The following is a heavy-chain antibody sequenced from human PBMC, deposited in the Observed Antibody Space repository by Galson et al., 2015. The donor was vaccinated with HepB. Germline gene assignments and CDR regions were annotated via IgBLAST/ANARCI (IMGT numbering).Heavy chain of an antibody. J-gene: IGHJ4*02. CDR2: INAGNGNT. D-gene: IGHD3-16*01. V-gene: IGHV1-3*01. Sequence: SVKVSCKASGYTFTSYAMHWVRQAPGQRLEWMGWINAGNGNTKYSQKFQGRVTITRDTSASTAYMELSSLRSEDTAVYYCARRRSRQGEVLDYWGQGTLVTVSS. CDR3: ARRRSRQGEVLDY. CDR1: GYTFTSYA.